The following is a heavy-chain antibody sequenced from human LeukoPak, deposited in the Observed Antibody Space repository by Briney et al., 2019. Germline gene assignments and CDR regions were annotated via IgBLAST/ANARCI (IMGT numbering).Heavy chain of an antibody. CDR1: GFTFSSYS. CDR3: AREGQFYDTSGYAGMDV. V-gene: IGHV3-48*01. CDR2: ISSSSSTI. Sequence: GGSLRLSCAASGFTFSSYSMNWVRQAPGKGLEWVSYISSSSSTIYYADSVKGRFTISRDNAKNSLYLQMNSLRAEDTAVYYCAREGQFYDTSGYAGMDVWGKGTTVTVSS. J-gene: IGHJ6*04. D-gene: IGHD3-22*01.